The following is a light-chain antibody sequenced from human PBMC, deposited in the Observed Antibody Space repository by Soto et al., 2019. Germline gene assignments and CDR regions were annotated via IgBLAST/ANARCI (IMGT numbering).Light chain of an antibody. J-gene: IGKJ1*01. Sequence: EIVLTQSPGTLSLSPGERATLSCRASQSVSSNYLAWYQQKPGQAPRPLIYGASSRATGIPDRFSGSGSGTDFTLTISRLEPEDFAVYYCQEYDDSPPWTFGQGTKVEIK. CDR1: QSVSSNY. CDR2: GAS. CDR3: QEYDDSPPWT. V-gene: IGKV3-20*01.